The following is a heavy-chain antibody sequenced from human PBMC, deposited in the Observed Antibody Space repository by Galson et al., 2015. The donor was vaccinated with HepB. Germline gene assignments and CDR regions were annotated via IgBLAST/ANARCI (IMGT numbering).Heavy chain of an antibody. CDR3: ARDLFGVAMHYQPLVY. D-gene: IGHD3-3*01. CDR2: IHNSGST. J-gene: IGHJ4*02. CDR1: GDSISGFY. Sequence: ETLSLTCAVSGDSISGFYWSWIRQPPGKGLEWIGYIHNSGSTNYSPSLKGRVTMSVDTSKNQVSLILTSVTSADTAVYYCARDLFGVAMHYQPLVYWGQGALVTVSS. V-gene: IGHV4-59*01.